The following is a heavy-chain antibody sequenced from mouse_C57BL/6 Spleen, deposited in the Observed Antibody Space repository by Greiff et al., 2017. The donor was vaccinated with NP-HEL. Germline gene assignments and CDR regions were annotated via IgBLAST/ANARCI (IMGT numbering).Heavy chain of an antibody. CDR2: IYPGDGDT. V-gene: IGHV1-82*01. D-gene: IGHD4-1*01. CDR3: ANWADYFDY. J-gene: IGHJ2*01. Sequence: VQLQQSGPELVKPGASVKISCKASGYAFSSSWMNWVKQRPGKGLEWIGRIYPGDGDTNYNGKFKGKATLTADKSSSTAYMQLSSLTSEDSAVYFCANWADYFDYWGQGTTLTVSS. CDR1: GYAFSSSW.